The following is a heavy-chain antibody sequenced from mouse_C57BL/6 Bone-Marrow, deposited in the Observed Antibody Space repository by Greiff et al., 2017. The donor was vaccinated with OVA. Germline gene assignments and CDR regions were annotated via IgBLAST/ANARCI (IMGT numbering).Heavy chain of an antibody. Sequence: QVQLQQSGAELVKPGASVKMSCKASGYTFTSYWITWVKQRPGQGLEWIGDIYPGSGSTNYNEKFKSKATLTVDTSSSTAYMQLSSLTSEDSAVYYCARRESRHWYFDVWGTGTTVTVSS. CDR2: IYPGSGST. D-gene: IGHD1-1*01. V-gene: IGHV1-55*01. CDR1: GYTFTSYW. CDR3: ARRESRHWYFDV. J-gene: IGHJ1*03.